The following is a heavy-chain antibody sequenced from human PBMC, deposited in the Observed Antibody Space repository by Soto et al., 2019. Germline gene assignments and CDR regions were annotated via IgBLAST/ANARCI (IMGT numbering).Heavy chain of an antibody. Sequence: QVQLVQSGAEVKKPGASVKVSCKASGYTFTSYGISWVRQAPGQGLEWMGWISAYNSNTKYAQKLQGRVTMTTNTSTSTAYMELRSMRSDDPGVDYGGRRAPPMDVWGQGTTVTVSS. CDR3: GRRAPPMDV. CDR1: GYTFTSYG. J-gene: IGHJ6*02. V-gene: IGHV1-18*01. CDR2: ISAYNSNT.